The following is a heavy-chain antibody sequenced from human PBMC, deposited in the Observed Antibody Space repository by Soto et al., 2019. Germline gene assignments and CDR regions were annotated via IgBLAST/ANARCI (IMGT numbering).Heavy chain of an antibody. J-gene: IGHJ6*02. D-gene: IGHD4-4*01. Sequence: GEALKISCKGSGYTFTDYWIGWVRQLPGKGLEWMGIIYPGDSDTRYSPSFQGHVTITVAKSTNILYLQWNTLWASGNAMYYCALQISNFRYYYYARDVWRQGTTVAVSS. CDR2: IYPGDSDT. CDR1: GYTFTDYW. V-gene: IGHV5-51*01. CDR3: ALQISNFRYYYYARDV.